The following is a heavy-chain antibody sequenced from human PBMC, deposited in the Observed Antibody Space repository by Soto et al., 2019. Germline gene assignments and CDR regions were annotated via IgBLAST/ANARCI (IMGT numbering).Heavy chain of an antibody. D-gene: IGHD3-10*01. CDR1: GFTFSSYA. J-gene: IGHJ4*02. CDR3: AKNYYGSGSYRIPFFDY. CDR2: ISGSGGST. V-gene: IGHV3-23*01. Sequence: GGSLRLSCAASGFTFSSYAMSWVRQAPGKGLEWVSAISGSGGSTYYADSVKGRFTISRDNSKNTLYLQMNSLRAEDTAVYYCAKNYYGSGSYRIPFFDYWGQGTLVTVSS.